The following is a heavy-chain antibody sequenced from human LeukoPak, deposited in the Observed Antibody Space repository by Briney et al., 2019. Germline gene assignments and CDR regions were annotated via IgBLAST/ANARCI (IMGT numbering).Heavy chain of an antibody. CDR1: GYTLTELS. CDR2: FDPEDGET. V-gene: IGHV1-24*01. CDR3: ATDSHTYYYDSSGYPLDY. Sequence: ASVKVSCKVSGYTLTELSMHWVRQAPGKGLEWMGGFDPEDGETIYARKFQGRVTMTEDTSTDTAYMELSSLRSEDTAVYYCATDSHTYYYDSSGYPLDYWGQGTLVTVSS. D-gene: IGHD3-22*01. J-gene: IGHJ4*02.